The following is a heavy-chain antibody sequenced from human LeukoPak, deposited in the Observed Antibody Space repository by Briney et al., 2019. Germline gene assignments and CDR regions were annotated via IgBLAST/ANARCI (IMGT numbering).Heavy chain of an antibody. V-gene: IGHV5-10-1*01. Sequence: GESLKISCKGSGYSFTNDWINWVRQMPGKGLEWMGRIAPSDSYVRYSPSFQGHVTISADKSSSTAYLQWSSLKASDTAMYYCARRGQLAYIDYWGQGTLVTVSS. J-gene: IGHJ4*02. CDR2: IAPSDSYV. CDR1: GYSFTNDW. CDR3: ARRGQLAYIDY. D-gene: IGHD6-6*01.